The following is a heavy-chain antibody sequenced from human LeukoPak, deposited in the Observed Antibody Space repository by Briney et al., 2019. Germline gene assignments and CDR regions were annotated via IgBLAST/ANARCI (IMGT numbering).Heavy chain of an antibody. J-gene: IGHJ4*02. CDR1: GFTFSSYS. CDR2: IWYDGSKK. Sequence: PGGSLRLSCAASGFTFSSYSMYWVRQAPGKGLEWVSLIWYDGSKKYYVDSVKGRFTISRDNSKNTLYLQMDSLRAEDTAVYYCARMTGSSADYWGQGTLVTVSS. V-gene: IGHV3-33*08. D-gene: IGHD1-26*01. CDR3: ARMTGSSADY.